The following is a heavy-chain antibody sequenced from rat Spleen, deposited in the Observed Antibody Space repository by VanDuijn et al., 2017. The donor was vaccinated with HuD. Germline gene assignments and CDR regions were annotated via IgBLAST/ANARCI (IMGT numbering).Heavy chain of an antibody. Sequence: EVQLVESGGGLVQPGRSMKLSCAASGFTFSNSYMAWVRQAPTKGLEWVAYISPGGGSTYYRDSGKGRFTISRDNAKSTLYLQMDSLRSEDTATYYCTTDRLGADYFDYWGQGVMVTVSS. CDR3: TTDRLGADYFDY. CDR1: GFTFSNSY. CDR2: ISPGGGST. D-gene: IGHD5-1*01. J-gene: IGHJ2*01. V-gene: IGHV5-27*01.